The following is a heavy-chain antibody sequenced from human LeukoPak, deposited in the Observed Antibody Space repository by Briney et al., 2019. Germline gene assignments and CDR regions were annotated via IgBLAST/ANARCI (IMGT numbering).Heavy chain of an antibody. V-gene: IGHV3-48*01. CDR3: ARENSSSLGYFDY. CDR2: ISSSSSTI. CDR1: GFTFSSYS. J-gene: IGHJ4*02. Sequence: GGSLRLSCAASGFTFSSYSMNWVRQAPGKGLEWVSYISSSSSTIYYADSVKGRFTISRDNAKNSLYLQMNRLRAEDTAVYYCARENSSSLGYFDYWGQGTLVTVSS. D-gene: IGHD6-13*01.